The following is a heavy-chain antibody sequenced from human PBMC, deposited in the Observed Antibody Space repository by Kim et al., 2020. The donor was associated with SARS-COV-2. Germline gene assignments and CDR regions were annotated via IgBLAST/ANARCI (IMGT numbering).Heavy chain of an antibody. D-gene: IGHD1-26*01. Sequence: GGSLRLSCAASGFTFSNAWMSWVRQAPGKGLEWVGRIKSKTDGGTTDYAAPVKGRFTISRDDSKNTLYLQMNSLKTEDTAVYYCTREVGATLGSLDHDYWGQGTLVTVSS. CDR1: GFTFSNAW. CDR3: TREVGATLGSLDHDY. CDR2: IKSKTDGGTT. J-gene: IGHJ4*02. V-gene: IGHV3-15*01.